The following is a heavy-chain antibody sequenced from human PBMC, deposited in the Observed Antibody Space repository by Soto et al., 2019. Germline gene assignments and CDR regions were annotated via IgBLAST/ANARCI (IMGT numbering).Heavy chain of an antibody. D-gene: IGHD1-1*01. CDR3: AKVHWNDRLDAFDV. V-gene: IGHV3-30*18. CDR2: ISYDGTNN. CDR1: GFTFRTYG. J-gene: IGHJ3*01. Sequence: QVQLVESGGGVVQPGRSLRLSCAASGFTFRTYGMHWVRQAPGKGLEWVAVISYDGTNNHYVDSVKGRFTISRDNSKSTLYLQMIRLRPEDTAVYRCAKVHWNDRLDAFDVWGQGTTVTVSS.